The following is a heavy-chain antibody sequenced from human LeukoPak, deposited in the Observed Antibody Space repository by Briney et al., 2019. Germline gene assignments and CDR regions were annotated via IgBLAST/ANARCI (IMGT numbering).Heavy chain of an antibody. D-gene: IGHD2-2*01. CDR1: GYTVTGYY. J-gene: IGHJ5*02. Sequence: GASVKVSCKASGYTVTGYYMHWVRQAPGQGLEWMGWINPNSGDTNYAQKFQGRVTMTRDTSISTAYMELSSLGSDDTAVYYCARAGYCSTSCYGWFDPWGQGTRVTVSS. V-gene: IGHV1-2*02. CDR3: ARAGYCSTSCYGWFDP. CDR2: INPNSGDT.